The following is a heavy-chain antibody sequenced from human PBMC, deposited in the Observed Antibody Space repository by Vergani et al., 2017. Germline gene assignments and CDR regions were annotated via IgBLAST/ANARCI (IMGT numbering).Heavy chain of an antibody. Sequence: QVQLVESGGGVVQPGRSLRLSCAASGFTFSSYGMHWVRQAPGKGLEWVAVISYDGSNKYYADSVKGRFTISRDNSKNTLYLQMNSLGAEDTAVYYCARDCPGGGGDCSAGWYFDLWGRGTLVTVSS. CDR1: GFTFSSYG. V-gene: IGHV3-30*03. CDR2: ISYDGSNK. CDR3: ARDCPGGGGDCSAGWYFDL. J-gene: IGHJ2*01. D-gene: IGHD2-21*02.